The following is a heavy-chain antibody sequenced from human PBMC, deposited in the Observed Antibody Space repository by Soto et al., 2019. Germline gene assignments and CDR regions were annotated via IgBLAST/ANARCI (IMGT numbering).Heavy chain of an antibody. V-gene: IGHV1-69*02. J-gene: IGHJ4*02. D-gene: IGHD3-10*01. CDR3: ATYYGSGSYYNWGTD. CDR1: GGTFSSYT. CDR2: IIPILGIA. Sequence: QVQLVQSGAEVKKPGSSVKVSCKASGGTFSSYTISWVRQAPGQGLEWMGRIIPILGIANYAQKFQGRVMITADKSTSTAYMELSSLRSEDTAVYYCATYYGSGSYYNWGTDWGQGTLVTVSS.